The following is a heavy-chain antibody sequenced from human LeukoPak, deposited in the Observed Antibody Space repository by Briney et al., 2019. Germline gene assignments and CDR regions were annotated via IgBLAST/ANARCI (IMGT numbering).Heavy chain of an antibody. CDR1: GFRFSTYA. Sequence: GASLRLSCAASGFRFSTYAMSWVRQAPGKGLEWVSIISNSGDGTYYADSVKGRFTISRDNSQNTLYLQMSSLRAEDTAVYYCAKAVSLAIPATRAFDYWGQGTLVTVSS. CDR3: AKAVSLAIPATRAFDY. D-gene: IGHD1-14*01. CDR2: ISNSGDGT. J-gene: IGHJ4*02. V-gene: IGHV3-23*01.